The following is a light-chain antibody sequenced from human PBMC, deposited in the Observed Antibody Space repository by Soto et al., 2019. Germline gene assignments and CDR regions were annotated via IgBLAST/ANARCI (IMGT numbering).Light chain of an antibody. CDR2: EVT. CDR1: SSDIGGYNY. CDR3: ASYTSNTDVV. Sequence: QSALTQPASVSGSPGQWITISCTGASSDIGGYNYVSWYQQHSGEAPKLIISEVTNRPSGVSDRFSGSKSGNTASLTISGLRPEDEADYYCASYTSNTDVVLGGGTKVTV. V-gene: IGLV2-14*01. J-gene: IGLJ2*01.